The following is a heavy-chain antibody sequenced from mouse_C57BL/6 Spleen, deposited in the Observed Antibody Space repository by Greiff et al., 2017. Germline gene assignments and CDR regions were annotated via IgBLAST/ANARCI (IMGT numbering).Heavy chain of an antibody. J-gene: IGHJ2*01. CDR1: GYTFTDYN. D-gene: IGHD1-1*01. Sequence: VQLQQSGPELVKPGASVKIPCKASGYTFTDYNMDWVKQSHGKSLEWIGDINPNNGGTIYNQKFKGKATLTVDKSSSTAYMELRSLTSEDTAVYYCARFGLRYYFDYWGQGTTLTVSS. CDR2: INPNNGGT. CDR3: ARFGLRYYFDY. V-gene: IGHV1-18*01.